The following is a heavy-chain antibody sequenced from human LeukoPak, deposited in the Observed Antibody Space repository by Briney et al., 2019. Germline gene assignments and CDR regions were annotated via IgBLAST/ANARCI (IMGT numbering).Heavy chain of an antibody. Sequence: SSETLSLTCAVYGGSFSGYYWSWIRQHPGKGLEWIGYIYYSGTTYYNPSLKSRVTISLDTSKSQFSLKLTSVTAADTAVYYCARAAQNWNNAPYFDYWGQGTLVTVSS. J-gene: IGHJ4*02. V-gene: IGHV4-31*11. CDR1: GGSFSGYY. D-gene: IGHD1/OR15-1a*01. CDR3: ARAAQNWNNAPYFDY. CDR2: IYYSGTT.